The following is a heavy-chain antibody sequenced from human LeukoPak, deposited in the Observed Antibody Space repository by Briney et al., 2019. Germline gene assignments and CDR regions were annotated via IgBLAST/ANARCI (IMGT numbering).Heavy chain of an antibody. J-gene: IGHJ4*02. CDR3: ARAAGHYYFDY. CDR2: ISSSSSYI. Sequence: GGSLRLSCAASGFTFSSYSMNWVRQAPGKGLEWVSSISSSSSYIYYADSVMGRFTISRDNAKNSLYLQMNSLRAEDTAVYYCARAAGHYYFDYWGQGTLVTVSS. V-gene: IGHV3-21*01. D-gene: IGHD6-13*01. CDR1: GFTFSSYS.